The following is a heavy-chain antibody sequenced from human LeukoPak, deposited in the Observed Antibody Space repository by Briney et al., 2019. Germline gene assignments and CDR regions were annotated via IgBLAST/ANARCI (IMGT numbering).Heavy chain of an antibody. CDR2: IIPIFGTA. V-gene: IGHV1-69*13. J-gene: IGHJ5*02. D-gene: IGHD2-2*01. CDR3: AREVIVVVPAPPFVGGAPFKYNWFDP. CDR1: GGTFSSYA. Sequence: SVKVSCTASGGTFSSYAISWVRQAPGQGLEWMGGIIPIFGTANYAQKFQGRVTITADESTSTAYMELSSLRSEDTAVYYCAREVIVVVPAPPFVGGAPFKYNWFDPWGQGTLVTVSS.